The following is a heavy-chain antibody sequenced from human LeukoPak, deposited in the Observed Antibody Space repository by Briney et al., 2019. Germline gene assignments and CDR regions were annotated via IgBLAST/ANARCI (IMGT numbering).Heavy chain of an antibody. CDR2: IKHDGSER. CDR3: ARETESHFDY. D-gene: IGHD1-14*01. V-gene: IGHV3-7*01. J-gene: IGHJ4*02. CDR1: EFAFSRFW. Sequence: GGSLRLSCLVSEFAFSRFWMSWVRQAPGKGLEWVANIKHDGSERNYVDSVKGRFSISRDDAENSLYLQMNSLRAEDTAVYYCARETESHFDYWGQGTLVTVSS.